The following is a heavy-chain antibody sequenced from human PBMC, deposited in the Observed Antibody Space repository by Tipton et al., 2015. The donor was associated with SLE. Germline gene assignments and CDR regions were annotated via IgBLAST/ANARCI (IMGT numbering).Heavy chain of an antibody. CDR2: VDPIGGIT. J-gene: IGHJ3*02. CDR1: VDTFSNSY. Sequence: QVQLVQSGAEVKKPGASVKVSCKASVDTFSNSYIHWVRQAPGQGLEWMDIVDPIGGITRDVKKFQGRLTVRRDTSTRPVYLELRSLRSERTAVYYCVLSFAGSPINAFDIWGQRTMVTVSS. CDR3: VLSFAGSPINAFDI. D-gene: IGHD1-26*01. V-gene: IGHV1-46*01.